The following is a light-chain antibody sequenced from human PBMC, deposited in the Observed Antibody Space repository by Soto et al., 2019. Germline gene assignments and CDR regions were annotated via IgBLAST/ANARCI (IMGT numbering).Light chain of an antibody. Sequence: ETVLKQSPPTLSLSPGERATLSCRASQSVSTHLAWYQQKPGQAPRLLIYETSNRATGIPARFSGSGSGTDFTLTISSLEPEDFAVYYCQQRGNWVAFGGGTKVEI. J-gene: IGKJ4*01. CDR1: QSVSTH. V-gene: IGKV3-11*01. CDR3: QQRGNWVA. CDR2: ETS.